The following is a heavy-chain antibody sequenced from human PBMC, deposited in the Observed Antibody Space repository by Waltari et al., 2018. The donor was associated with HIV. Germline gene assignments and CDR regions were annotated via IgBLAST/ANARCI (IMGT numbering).Heavy chain of an antibody. V-gene: IGHV3-15*01. J-gene: IGHJ4*02. CDR1: GFTLPNAW. CDR2: IKSEDDGGTT. Sequence: ELHLVESGVGLVKPAESLRLPCAASGFTLPNAWMSWVRQAPGKGLEWVGRIKSEDDGGTTDYAAPVKGRFTISRDDSKNALYLKMNSLKTEDTALYYCTSTGGGITDYWGQGTLVTVSS. CDR3: TSTGGGITDY. D-gene: IGHD2-15*01.